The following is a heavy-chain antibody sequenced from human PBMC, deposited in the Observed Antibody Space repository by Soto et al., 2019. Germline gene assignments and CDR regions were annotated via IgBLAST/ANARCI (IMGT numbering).Heavy chain of an antibody. CDR1: GGSISSYY. CDR2: IYYSGST. J-gene: IGHJ6*02. Sequence: PSETLALTCTVSGGSISSYYWSWIRQHPGKGLEWIGYIYYSGSTYYNPSLKSRVTISVDTSKNQFSLKLSSVTAADTAVYYCARDRIRGASYYYYGMDVWGQGTXVT. V-gene: IGHV4-59*06. CDR3: ARDRIRGASYYYYGMDV. D-gene: IGHD1-26*01.